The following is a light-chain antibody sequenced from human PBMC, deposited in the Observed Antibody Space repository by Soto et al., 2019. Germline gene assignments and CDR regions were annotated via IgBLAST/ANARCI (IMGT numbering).Light chain of an antibody. V-gene: IGLV2-14*01. Sequence: QSALTQPASVSGSPGQSITISCTGTSSDIGGYNYVSWYQQHPGKAPKLMIFDVSNRPSGVSDRFSGSKSGNTASLTISGLQAEDEAAYDCSSYTSTSTLFGGGTKLTVL. CDR1: SSDIGGYNY. CDR3: SSYTSTSTL. CDR2: DVS. J-gene: IGLJ2*01.